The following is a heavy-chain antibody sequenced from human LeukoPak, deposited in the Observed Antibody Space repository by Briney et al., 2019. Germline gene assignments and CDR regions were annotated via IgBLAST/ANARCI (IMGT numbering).Heavy chain of an antibody. V-gene: IGHV4-38-2*02. Sequence: SETLSLTCTVSGYSISSGYYWGWIRQPPGKGLEWIGSGSTYYNPSLKSRVTISVDTSKNQFSLKLSSVTAADTAVYYCARHTYGSSWFVEYWGQGTLVTVSS. CDR3: ARHTYGSSWFVEY. CDR2: SGST. CDR1: GYSISSGYY. D-gene: IGHD6-13*01. J-gene: IGHJ4*02.